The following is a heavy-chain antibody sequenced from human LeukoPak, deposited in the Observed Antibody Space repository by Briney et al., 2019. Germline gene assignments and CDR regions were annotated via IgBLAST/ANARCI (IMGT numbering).Heavy chain of an antibody. CDR1: GGSTSSYY. CDR2: IYYSGST. CDR3: ARDLAAAGPAGYYYYYGMDV. J-gene: IGHJ6*04. D-gene: IGHD6-13*01. V-gene: IGHV4-59*01. Sequence: SETLSLTCTVSGGSTSSYYWSWIRQPPGKGLEWIGYIYYSGSTNYNPSLKSRVTISVDTSKNQFSLKLSSVTAADTAVYYCARDLAAAGPAGYYYYYGMDVWGKGTTVTVSS.